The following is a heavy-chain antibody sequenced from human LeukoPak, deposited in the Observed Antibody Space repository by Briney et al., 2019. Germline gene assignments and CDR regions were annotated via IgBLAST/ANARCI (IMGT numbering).Heavy chain of an antibody. CDR1: GGTFSTYA. D-gene: IGHD1/OR15-1a*01. CDR3: AREATPQTSTLYYYYYYMDV. Sequence: GSSLKVSCKASGGTFSTYAISWLRQAPGQGLEWMGGIIPIYGIANYAQKLRGRVTITADESTSTSYMEVNGLRSEDTAVYYCAREATPQTSTLYYYYYYMDVWGNGTPVTVSS. V-gene: IGHV1-69*01. J-gene: IGHJ6*03. CDR2: IIPIYGIA.